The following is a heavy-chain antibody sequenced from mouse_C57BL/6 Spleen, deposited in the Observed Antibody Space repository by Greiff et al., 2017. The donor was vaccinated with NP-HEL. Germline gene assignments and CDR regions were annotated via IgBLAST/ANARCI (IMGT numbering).Heavy chain of an antibody. D-gene: IGHD2-4*01. Sequence: VQLHQPGAELVKPGASVKLSCKASGYTFTSYWMHWVKQRPVQSLEWIGMFLPNSGSTHYLEKFYSKDTLTVDKSSSTPYMQLSSLTSEDSAVYYCAREDDYSFAYWGQGTLVTVSA. J-gene: IGHJ3*01. CDR3: AREDDYSFAY. V-gene: IGHV1-64*01. CDR1: GYTFTSYW. CDR2: FLPNSGST.